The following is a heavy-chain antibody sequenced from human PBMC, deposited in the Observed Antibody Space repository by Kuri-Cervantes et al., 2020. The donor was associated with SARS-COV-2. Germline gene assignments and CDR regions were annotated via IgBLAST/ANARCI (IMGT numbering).Heavy chain of an antibody. V-gene: IGHV4-38-2*02. J-gene: IGHJ5*02. CDR3: ARDASWFDP. CDR1: GYSISSGYY. CDR2: IYHSGST. Sequence: ESLKISCTVSGYSISSGYYWGWIRQPPGKGLEWIGSIYHSGSTYYNPSLKSRVTISVDTSKNHVSLRLTSVTAADTAVYYCARDASWFDPWGQGALVTVSS.